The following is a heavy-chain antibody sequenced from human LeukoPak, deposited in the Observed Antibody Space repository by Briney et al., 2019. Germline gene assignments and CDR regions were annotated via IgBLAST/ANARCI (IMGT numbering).Heavy chain of an antibody. D-gene: IGHD1-14*01. V-gene: IGHV3-23*05. Sequence: GGSLRLSCAASGFTFSSHAMSWVRQAPGKGLEWVSSIDISGSNTYYADSVKGRFTISRDNSKNTVYLHMNSLRSEDTAVYYCARGEARTLTRPESNDYWGQGTLVTVSS. CDR2: IDISGSNT. CDR3: ARGEARTLTRPESNDY. J-gene: IGHJ4*02. CDR1: GFTFSSHA.